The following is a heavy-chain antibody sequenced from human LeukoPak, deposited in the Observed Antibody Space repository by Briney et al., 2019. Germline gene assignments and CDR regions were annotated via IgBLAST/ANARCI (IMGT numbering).Heavy chain of an antibody. V-gene: IGHV1-8*01. J-gene: IGHJ4*02. CDR1: GYTFTSYD. D-gene: IGHD2-2*01. CDR2: MNPNSGNT. CDR3: ARDNDVRVVPAATPNDY. Sequence: ASVKVSCKASGYTFTSYDINWVRQATGQGLEWVGLMNPNSGNTAYAQKFQGRVTMTRNTSMSTAYMELRSLRSDDTAVYYCARDNDVRVVPAATPNDYWGQGTLVTVSS.